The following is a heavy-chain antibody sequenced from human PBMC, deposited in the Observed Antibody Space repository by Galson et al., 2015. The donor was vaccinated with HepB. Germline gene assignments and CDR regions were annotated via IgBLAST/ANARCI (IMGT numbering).Heavy chain of an antibody. CDR2: LAWVDDK. V-gene: IGHV2-70*11. CDR3: ARTYVDTAMAPDFDY. Sequence: PTLVKPTQTRTLPCPFSGFSLSTSGMCGSWIRQPPGKALEWLTRLAWVDDKYYSTSLKTRLTISKDTSKNQVVLTMTNMDSVDTATYYCARTYVDTAMAPDFDYWGQGTLVTVSS. CDR1: GFSLSTSGMC. D-gene: IGHD5-18*01. J-gene: IGHJ4*02.